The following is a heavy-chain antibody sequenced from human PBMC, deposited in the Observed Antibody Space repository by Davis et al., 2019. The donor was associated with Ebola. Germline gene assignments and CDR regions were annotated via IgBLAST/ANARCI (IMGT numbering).Heavy chain of an antibody. V-gene: IGHV4-30-4*01. CDR1: AGSISSGDDY. Sequence: MPSETLSLTCTVSAGSISSGDDYWSWIRQPPGKGLEWLGYIYYSGSTYYHPSLKSRVTISVDTSKNQFSLKLSSVTAADTAVYYCARAYYDILTGDDAFDIWGQGTLVTVSS. CDR2: IYYSGST. J-gene: IGHJ4*02. CDR3: ARAYYDILTGDDAFDI. D-gene: IGHD3-9*01.